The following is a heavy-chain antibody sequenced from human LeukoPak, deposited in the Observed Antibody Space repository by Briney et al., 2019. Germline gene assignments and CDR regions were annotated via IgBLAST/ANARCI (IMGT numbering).Heavy chain of an antibody. CDR1: GFTFSSYG. Sequence: GGSLRLSCAASGFTFSSYGMHWVRQAPGKGLEWVAVIWYDGSNEYYADSVKGRFTISRDNSKNTLYLQMNSLRAEDTGVYYCARDHIPSSSGWFDPWGQGTLVTVSS. CDR2: IWYDGSNE. J-gene: IGHJ5*02. CDR3: ARDHIPSSSGWFDP. V-gene: IGHV3-33*01. D-gene: IGHD6-6*01.